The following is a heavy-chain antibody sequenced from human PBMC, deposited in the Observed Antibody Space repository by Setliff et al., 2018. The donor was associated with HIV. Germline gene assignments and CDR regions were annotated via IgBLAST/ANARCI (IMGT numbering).Heavy chain of an antibody. CDR2: IHYDERT. D-gene: IGHD2-2*01. CDR3: VTSSSWSSRLNF. V-gene: IGHV4-38-2*01. J-gene: IGHJ4*02. CDR1: GYSIGSGSF. Sequence: SETLSLTCAVSGYSIGSGSFWGWIRQPPGKGLEYIGSIHYDERTYYNPSLKSRATISVDTSKNQFSLKLTSVTAADTAVYYCVTSSSWSSRLNFWGPGMLVTVSS.